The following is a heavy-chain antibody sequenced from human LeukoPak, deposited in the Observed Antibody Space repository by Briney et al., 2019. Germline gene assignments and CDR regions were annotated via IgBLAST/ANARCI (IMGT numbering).Heavy chain of an antibody. CDR2: IKQDGGEK. CDR3: ASPYCSSTSCSTLHDY. D-gene: IGHD2-2*01. Sequence: GGCLRLSCAASGFTFSTYWMNWVRQAPGKGLEWVANIKQDGGEKYYVDSVKGRFTISRDNAKSSLYLQVNSLRAEDTAVYYCASPYCSSTSCSTLHDYWGQGTLVTVSS. V-gene: IGHV3-7*01. J-gene: IGHJ4*02. CDR1: GFTFSTYW.